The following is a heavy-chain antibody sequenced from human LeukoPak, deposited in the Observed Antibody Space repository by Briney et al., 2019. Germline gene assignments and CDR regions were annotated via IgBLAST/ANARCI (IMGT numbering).Heavy chain of an antibody. CDR2: VYYTGAS. J-gene: IGHJ4*02. Sequence: KTSETLSLTCTVSGGSISSSSYYWGWIRQPPGKGLEWIGRVYYTGASYYNPSLKSRVTISIDTSKNHFSLNLTSVTAADTAVYYCARGAPPQNWGQGALVTVSS. V-gene: IGHV4-39*07. CDR3: ARGAPPQN. CDR1: GGSISSSSYY.